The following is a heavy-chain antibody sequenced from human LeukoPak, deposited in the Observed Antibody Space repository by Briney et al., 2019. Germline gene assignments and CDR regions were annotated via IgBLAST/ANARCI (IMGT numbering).Heavy chain of an antibody. CDR3: ARHHSKLLSWRKYYFDY. Sequence: SETLSLTCAVYGGSFSGYYWSWIRQPPGKGLEWIGEINHSGSTNYNPSLKSRVTISVDTSKNQFSLKLSSVTAADTAAYYCARHHSKLLSWRKYYFDYWGQGTLVTVSS. J-gene: IGHJ4*02. D-gene: IGHD1-26*01. CDR2: INHSGST. CDR1: GGSFSGYY. V-gene: IGHV4-34*01.